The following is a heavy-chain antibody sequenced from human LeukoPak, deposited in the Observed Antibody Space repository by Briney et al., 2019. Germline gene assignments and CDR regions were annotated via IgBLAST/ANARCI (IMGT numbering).Heavy chain of an antibody. CDR3: ARGRGPYDPFDY. CDR2: IIPIFGTA. J-gene: IGHJ4*02. V-gene: IGHV1-69*13. Sequence: SVKVSCKASGYTFTGYYMHWVRQAPGQGLEWMGGIIPIFGTANYAQKFQGRVTITADESTSTAYMELSSLRSEDTAVYYCARGRGPYDPFDYWGQGTLVTVSS. D-gene: IGHD2-8*01. CDR1: GYTFTGYY.